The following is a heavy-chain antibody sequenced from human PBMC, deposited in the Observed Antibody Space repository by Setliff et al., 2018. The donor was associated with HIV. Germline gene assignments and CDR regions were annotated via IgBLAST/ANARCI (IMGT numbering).Heavy chain of an antibody. CDR1: GYTFTGYY. CDR2: INPNSGGT. CDR3: ARRGYSRPLNYYHYYMDV. Sequence: ASVKVSCKASGYTFTGYYMHWVRQAPGQGLEWMGRINPNSGGTNYAQKFQGRVTMTRDTSISTAYMELSRLRSDDTAVYYCARRGYSRPLNYYHYYMDVWGKGTTVTVSS. D-gene: IGHD5-12*01. V-gene: IGHV1-2*06. J-gene: IGHJ6*03.